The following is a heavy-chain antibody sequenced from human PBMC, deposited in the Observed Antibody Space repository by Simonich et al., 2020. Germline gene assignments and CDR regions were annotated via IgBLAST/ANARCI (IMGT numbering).Heavy chain of an antibody. CDR3: ARCGLVNYDILTGYHNWFDP. Sequence: QVQLHQWGAGLLKPSEPLSLTCAVYGGSFSGYYWSWICQPPGKGLVGIGETNHSGSTNYNPSLKSRVTISVDTSKNQFSLKLSSVTAADTAVYYCARCGLVNYDILTGYHNWFDPWGQGTLVTVSS. D-gene: IGHD3-9*01. CDR2: TNHSGST. V-gene: IGHV4-34*01. J-gene: IGHJ5*02. CDR1: GGSFSGYY.